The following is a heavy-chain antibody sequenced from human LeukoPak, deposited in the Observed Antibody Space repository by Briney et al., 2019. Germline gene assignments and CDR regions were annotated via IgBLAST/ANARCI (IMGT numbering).Heavy chain of an antibody. CDR3: ARVSVLMVVTDYFDY. CDR1: GYTFTGYY. J-gene: IGHJ4*02. D-gene: IGHD2-21*02. Sequence: ASVKVSCKASGYTFTGYYLHWVRQAPGQGPEWMGWINPNSGGTNYGQKFQGRVTMTRDTSIRTAYMELSRLRSDDTAVYYCARVSVLMVVTDYFDYWGQGTLVTVSS. V-gene: IGHV1-2*02. CDR2: INPNSGGT.